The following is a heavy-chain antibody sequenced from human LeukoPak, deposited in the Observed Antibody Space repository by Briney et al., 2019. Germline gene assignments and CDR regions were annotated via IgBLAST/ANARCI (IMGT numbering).Heavy chain of an antibody. J-gene: IGHJ6*02. D-gene: IGHD3-22*01. CDR3: AGTCYYDSSGYYSPYYYGMDV. Sequence: PSETLSLTCTVSGGSISSYYWSWIRQPPGKGLEWIGYIYYSGSTYYNPSLKSRVTISVDTSKNQFSLKLSSVTAADTAVYYCAGTCYYDSSGYYSPYYYGMDVWGQGTTVTVSS. CDR2: IYYSGST. V-gene: IGHV4-59*06. CDR1: GGSISSYY.